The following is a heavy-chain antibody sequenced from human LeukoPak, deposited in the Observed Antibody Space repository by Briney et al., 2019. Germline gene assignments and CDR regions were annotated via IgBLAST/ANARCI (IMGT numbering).Heavy chain of an antibody. J-gene: IGHJ4*02. D-gene: IGHD3-22*01. Sequence: SETLSLTCAVYGGSFSGYYWSWIRQPPGKGLEWIGEINHSGSTNYNPSLKSRVTISVDTSKNQFSLKLSSVTAADTAVYYCAGSPYYYDSSGQYYFDYWGQGTLVTVSS. CDR2: INHSGST. CDR3: AGSPYYYDSSGQYYFDY. CDR1: GGSFSGYY. V-gene: IGHV4-34*01.